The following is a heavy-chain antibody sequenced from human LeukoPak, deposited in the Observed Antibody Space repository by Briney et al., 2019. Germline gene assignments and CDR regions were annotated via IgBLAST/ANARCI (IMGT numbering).Heavy chain of an antibody. V-gene: IGHV3-23*01. CDR3: AKERVYSGNVIDY. Sequence: GGSLRLSCAASGFTFNIHAMNWVRQAPGKGLEWVSGISGSGGRTYYADSVKGRFTISRDNSKNTMYMQMNSLRAEDTALYYYAKERVYSGNVIDYWGQGTLVTVSS. CDR1: GFTFNIHA. J-gene: IGHJ4*02. D-gene: IGHD5-12*01. CDR2: ISGSGGRT.